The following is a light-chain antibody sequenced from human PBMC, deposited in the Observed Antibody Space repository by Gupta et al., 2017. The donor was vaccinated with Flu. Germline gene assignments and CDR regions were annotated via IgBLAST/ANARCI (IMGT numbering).Light chain of an antibody. CDR2: DVT. Sequence: QSAPTQARSVSGSPGQSVPISRTGSSNDVGGSNRVSWYQQRPGKAPKLILYDVTERPSGVPDRFSGSKSGNTASLTISGLQADDEADYYCSSHAGRVTWVFGTGTTVTVL. J-gene: IGLJ1*01. CDR1: SNDVGGSNR. V-gene: IGLV2-11*01. CDR3: SSHAGRVTWV.